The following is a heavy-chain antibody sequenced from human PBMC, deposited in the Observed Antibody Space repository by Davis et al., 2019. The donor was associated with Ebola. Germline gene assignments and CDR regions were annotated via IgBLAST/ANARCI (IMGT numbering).Heavy chain of an antibody. CDR3: ARVDERGDFDY. V-gene: IGHV1-69*04. CDR2: IIPILGIA. D-gene: IGHD1-1*01. Sequence: SVKVSCKASGGTFSSYAISWVRQAPGQGLEWMGRIIPILGIANYAQKFQGRVTITADKSTSTAYMELSSLRSEDTAVYYCARVDERGDFDYWGQGTLVTVSS. CDR1: GGTFSSYA. J-gene: IGHJ4*02.